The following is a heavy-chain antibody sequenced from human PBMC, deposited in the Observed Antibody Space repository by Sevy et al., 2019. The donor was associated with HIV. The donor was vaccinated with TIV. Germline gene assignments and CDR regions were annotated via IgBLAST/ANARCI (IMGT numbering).Heavy chain of an antibody. CDR2: INPSGGST. CDR1: GYTFTSYY. CDR3: AKGGDWNDGGTFDFDY. V-gene: IGHV1-46*01. Sequence: ASVKVSCKASGYTFTSYYMHWVRQAPGQGLEWMGIINPSGGSTSYAQKFQGRVTMTRDTSTSTVYMELSSLRSEDTAVYYCAKGGDWNDGGTFDFDYWGQGTLVTVSS. J-gene: IGHJ4*02. D-gene: IGHD1-1*01.